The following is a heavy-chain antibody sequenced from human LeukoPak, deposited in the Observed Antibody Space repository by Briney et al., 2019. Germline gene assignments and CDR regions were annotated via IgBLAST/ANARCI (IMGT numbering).Heavy chain of an antibody. D-gene: IGHD2-21*01. CDR1: GGSISGYY. CDR2: IYNSAST. V-gene: IGHV4-59*01. Sequence: SETLSLTCTVSGGSISGYYWSWIRQPPGKGLEWIGNIYNSASTNYNPSLKSRVTISVDTSKNQCSLRLSSVTAADTAVYYCARGGDPHYGMDVWGQGTTVTVSS. J-gene: IGHJ6*02. CDR3: ARGGDPHYGMDV.